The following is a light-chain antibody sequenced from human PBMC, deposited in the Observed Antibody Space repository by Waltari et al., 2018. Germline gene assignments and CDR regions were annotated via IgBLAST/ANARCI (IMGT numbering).Light chain of an antibody. CDR3: QQYDNLPPRLT. V-gene: IGKV1-33*01. Sequence: DIQMIHSPSSLFASVGDRVTIICYASKDISNYLNWYQQKPGKAPNLLIYDASTLETGVPSRFSGSGSGTDFTFTISSLQPEDMATYYCQQYDNLPPRLTFGGGTKVEIK. CDR2: DAS. CDR1: KDISNY. J-gene: IGKJ4*01.